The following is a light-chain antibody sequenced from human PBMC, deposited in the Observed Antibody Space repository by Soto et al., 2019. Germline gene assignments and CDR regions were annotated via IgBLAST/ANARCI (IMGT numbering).Light chain of an antibody. CDR1: SSDVGAYDY. J-gene: IGLJ1*01. CDR3: SSYTISSTLFYV. V-gene: IGLV2-14*01. CDR2: EVR. Sequence: QSALTQPASVSGSPGQSITISCTGTSSDVGAYDYVSWYQQHPGKAPKLMIYEVRNRPSGVSSRFSGSKSGNTASLTISGLQAEDEADYYCSSYTISSTLFYVFGTGTKLTV.